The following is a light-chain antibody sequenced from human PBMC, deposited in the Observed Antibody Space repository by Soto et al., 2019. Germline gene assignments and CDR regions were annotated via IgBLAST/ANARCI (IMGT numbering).Light chain of an antibody. CDR3: QQTYEFPHT. V-gene: IGKV1-39*01. Sequence: DIQLTQSPSSLSASVGDRVSISCRSSESINNYLNWYQQRPGQAPKLLIYGASSLQHGVPSRFSGGGSWTDFTLTINSLQPEDFATYVCQQTYEFPHTFGGGTTVDIK. CDR1: ESINNY. CDR2: GAS. J-gene: IGKJ4*01.